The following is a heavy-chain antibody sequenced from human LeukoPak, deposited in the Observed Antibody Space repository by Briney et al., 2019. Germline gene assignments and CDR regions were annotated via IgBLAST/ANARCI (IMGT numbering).Heavy chain of an antibody. V-gene: IGHV3-7*03. CDR3: ARSVPYGTTWYGRSDC. CDR2: IRHDGSTK. CDR1: GFPFYSYW. Sequence: GSLRLSCTASGFPFYSYWMTWVRQTPGKGLEWVANIRHDGSTKYYVDSAKGRFTISRDNAMNSLYLQMDSLRVEDTAIYYCARSVPYGTTWYGRSDCWGQGTQVTVSS. J-gene: IGHJ4*02. D-gene: IGHD6-13*01.